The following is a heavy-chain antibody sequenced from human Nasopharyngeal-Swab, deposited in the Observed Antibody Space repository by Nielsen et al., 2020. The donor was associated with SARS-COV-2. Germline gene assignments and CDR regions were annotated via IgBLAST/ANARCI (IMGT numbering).Heavy chain of an antibody. CDR1: GFTFSDYY. D-gene: IGHD4-23*01. V-gene: IGHV3-11*01. Sequence: GESLKISCAASGFTFSDYYMSWVRQAPGKGLEWVSTISGSGGSTYYADSVKGRFTISRDNAKNSLYLQMNSLRAEDTAVYYCARGRDYGGYYFDYWGQGTLVTVSS. J-gene: IGHJ4*02. CDR2: ISGSGGST. CDR3: ARGRDYGGYYFDY.